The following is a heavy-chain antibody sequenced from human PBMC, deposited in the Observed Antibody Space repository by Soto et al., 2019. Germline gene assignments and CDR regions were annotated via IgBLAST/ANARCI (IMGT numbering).Heavy chain of an antibody. CDR2: IYYSGST. CDR3: ATKEGNTWSFDD. CDR1: GGSIRSSTYY. V-gene: IGHV4-39*07. D-gene: IGHD6-13*01. J-gene: IGHJ4*02. Sequence: SETLSLTCTVSGGSIRSSTYYWGWIRQPPGKGLEWIGSIYYSGSTHYNPSLKRRVTISVDTSKNQFSLKLSSVTAADTAVYYGATKEGNTWSFDDWGQGNLVNVAS.